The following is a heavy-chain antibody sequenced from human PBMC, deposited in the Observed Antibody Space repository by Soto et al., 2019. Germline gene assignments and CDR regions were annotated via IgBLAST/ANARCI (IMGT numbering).Heavy chain of an antibody. V-gene: IGHV4-34*01. Sequence: ETXSLTCAVYGGSFSGYHWSLIRQPPGKGLGWIGEINHSVSTNYNPSLKSRVTVSVDTSKNQFSLKLNSVTAADTAVYYCARGIALKVVVERDAPDKNYLDYFGQGTLVTVSS. CDR3: ARGIALKVVVERDAPDKNYLDY. D-gene: IGHD3-22*01. CDR2: INHSVST. CDR1: GGSFSGYH. J-gene: IGHJ4*02.